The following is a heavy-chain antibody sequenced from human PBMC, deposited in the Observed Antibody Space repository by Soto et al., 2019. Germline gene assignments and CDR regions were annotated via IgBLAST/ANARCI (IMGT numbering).Heavy chain of an antibody. CDR1: GYTFTSYA. CDR3: ARDKGARPVSYGMDV. V-gene: IGHV1-3*01. CDR2: INAGNGNT. D-gene: IGHD1-26*01. J-gene: IGHJ6*02. Sequence: GASVTVSCKASGYTFTSYAMHWVRQAPGQRLEWMGWINAGNGNTKYSQKFQGRVTITRDTSASTAYMELSSLRSEDTAVYYCARDKGARPVSYGMDVWGQGTTVTVSS.